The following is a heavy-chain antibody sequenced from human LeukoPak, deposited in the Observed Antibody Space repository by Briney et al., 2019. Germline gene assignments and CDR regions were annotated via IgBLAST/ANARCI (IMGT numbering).Heavy chain of an antibody. CDR1: GFTFSSYA. Sequence: GGSLRLSCAASGFTFSSYAMSWVRQAPGKGLEWVSAISGSGGSTYYADSVKGRFTISRDNSKNTLYLQMNSLGAEDTAVYYCAKMYYYDSSGYYNDYWGQGTLVTVSS. CDR2: ISGSGGST. CDR3: AKMYYYDSSGYYNDY. V-gene: IGHV3-23*01. D-gene: IGHD3-22*01. J-gene: IGHJ4*02.